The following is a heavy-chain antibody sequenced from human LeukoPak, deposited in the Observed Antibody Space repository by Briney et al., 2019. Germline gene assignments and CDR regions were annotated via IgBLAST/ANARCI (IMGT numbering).Heavy chain of an antibody. D-gene: IGHD2-21*02. V-gene: IGHV3-23*01. CDR1: GFTFSTSA. CDR3: AKGGHDFNPFYW. J-gene: IGHJ4*02. Sequence: GGSLRLSCAASGFTFSTSAMGWVRQARGKGVEWVSSIKGGGGDPFYADSVKGRFTISRDNSKNTLFLQLNSLRADDSAVYYCAKGGHDFNPFYWWGQGTLVTVSS. CDR2: IKGGGGDP.